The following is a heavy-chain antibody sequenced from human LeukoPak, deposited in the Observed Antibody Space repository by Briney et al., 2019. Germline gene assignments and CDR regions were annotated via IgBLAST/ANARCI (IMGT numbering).Heavy chain of an antibody. CDR2: IKQDGSEK. CDR1: GFTLSSYW. J-gene: IGHJ4*02. CDR3: AREGYSSSSFFDY. D-gene: IGHD6-13*01. V-gene: IGHV3-7*01. Sequence: PGGPLRLSCAASGFTLSSYWMSWVRQAPRKGLEWVANIKQDGSEKYYVDSVKGRFTISRDNAKNSLYLQMNSLRAEDTAVYYCAREGYSSSSFFDYWGQGTLVTVSS.